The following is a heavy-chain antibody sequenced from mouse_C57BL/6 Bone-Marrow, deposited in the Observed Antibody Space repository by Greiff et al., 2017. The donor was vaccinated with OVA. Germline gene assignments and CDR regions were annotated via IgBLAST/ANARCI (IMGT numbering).Heavy chain of an antibody. J-gene: IGHJ3*01. CDR2: IDPSDSYT. Sequence: QVQLQQPGAELVMPGASVKLSCKASGYTFTSYWMHWVKQRPGQGLEWIGEIDPSDSYTNYNQKFKGKSTLTVDKSSSTAYMQLSSLTSEDSAVYYAARWGVSPCAYWGQGTLVTVSA. CDR3: ARWGVSPCAY. V-gene: IGHV1-69*01. CDR1: GYTFTSYW.